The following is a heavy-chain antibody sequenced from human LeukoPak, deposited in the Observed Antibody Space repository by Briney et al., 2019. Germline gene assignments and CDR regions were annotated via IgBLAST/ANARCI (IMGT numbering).Heavy chain of an antibody. Sequence: PGGSLRLSCAASGFTFSSHAIHWVRQAPGKGLEWVVLISYDGSNKYYADSVKGRFTISRDNSKNTLYLQMNSLRAEDTAVYYCAKGVWSSSWADAFDIWGQGTMVTVSS. CDR1: GFTFSSHA. D-gene: IGHD6-13*01. V-gene: IGHV3-30-3*01. CDR2: ISYDGSNK. J-gene: IGHJ3*02. CDR3: AKGVWSSSWADAFDI.